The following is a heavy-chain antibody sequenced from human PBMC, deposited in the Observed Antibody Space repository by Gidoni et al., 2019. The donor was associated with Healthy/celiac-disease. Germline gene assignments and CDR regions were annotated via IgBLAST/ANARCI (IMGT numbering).Heavy chain of an antibody. J-gene: IGHJ5*02. D-gene: IGHD2-8*01. Sequence: QVQLVQSGAAVKKPGSSVKVSCKASGGTFSSYAISWVRQAPGQGLEWMGGIIPIFGTANYAQKFQGRVTITADKSTSTAYMELSSLRAEDTAVYYCARTRHCTNGVCYGYWFDPWGQGTLVTVSS. CDR3: ARTRHCTNGVCYGYWFDP. CDR1: GGTFSSYA. CDR2: IIPIFGTA. V-gene: IGHV1-69*06.